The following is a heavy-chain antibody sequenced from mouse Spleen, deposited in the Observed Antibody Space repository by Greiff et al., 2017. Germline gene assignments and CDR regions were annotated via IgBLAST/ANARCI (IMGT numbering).Heavy chain of an antibody. CDR1: GFTFSSYA. Sequence: EVKLMESGGGLVKPGGSLKLSCAASGFTFSSYAMSWVRQTPEKRLEWVATISSGGSYTYYPDSVKGRFTISRDNAKNTLYLQMSSLRSEDTAMYYCARHDGYEAWFAYWGQGTLVTVSA. CDR2: ISSGGSYT. CDR3: ARHDGYEAWFAY. J-gene: IGHJ3*01. D-gene: IGHD1-2*01. V-gene: IGHV5-9-3*01.